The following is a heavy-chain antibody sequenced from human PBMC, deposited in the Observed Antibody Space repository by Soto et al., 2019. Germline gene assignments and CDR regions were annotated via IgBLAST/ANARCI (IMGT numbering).Heavy chain of an antibody. J-gene: IGHJ3*02. V-gene: IGHV1-46*01. CDR1: GYTFTSYY. Sequence: QVQLVQSGAEVKKPGASVKVSCKASGYTFTSYYMHWVRQAPGQGLEWMGIINPSGGSTSYAQKFQGRVTMTRDTSTSTVYMELSSLRSEDTAVYYCAIYQRYDSSGYSQGGLEAFDIWGQGTMVTVSS. D-gene: IGHD3-22*01. CDR3: AIYQRYDSSGYSQGGLEAFDI. CDR2: INPSGGST.